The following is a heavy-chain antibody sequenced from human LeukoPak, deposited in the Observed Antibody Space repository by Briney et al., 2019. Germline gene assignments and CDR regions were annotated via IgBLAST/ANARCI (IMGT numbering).Heavy chain of an antibody. CDR1: GYSIRSGFY. V-gene: IGHV4-38-2*02. Sequence: PSETLSPTCSVSGYSIRSGFYWGWIRQSPGKGLEWIANIYHSGITYYTPSLKSRVTISVDTSKNQFYLKLSSVTAADTAVYYCGRAVGSFDWLPLFDYWGQGTLVTVSS. CDR3: GRAVGSFDWLPLFDY. J-gene: IGHJ4*02. CDR2: IYHSGIT. D-gene: IGHD3-9*01.